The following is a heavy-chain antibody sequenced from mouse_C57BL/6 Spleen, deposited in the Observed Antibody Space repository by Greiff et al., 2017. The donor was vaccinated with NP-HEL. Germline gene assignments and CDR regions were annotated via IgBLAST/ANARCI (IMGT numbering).Heavy chain of an antibody. D-gene: IGHD2-2*01. Sequence: QVQLKQPGAELVMPGASVKLSCKASGYTFTSYWMHWVKQRPGQGLEWIGEIDPSDSYTNYNQKFKGKSTLTVDKSSSTAYMQLSSLTSEDSAVYYCARPDGYGAMDYWGQGTSVTVSS. V-gene: IGHV1-69*01. CDR2: IDPSDSYT. CDR3: ARPDGYGAMDY. CDR1: GYTFTSYW. J-gene: IGHJ4*01.